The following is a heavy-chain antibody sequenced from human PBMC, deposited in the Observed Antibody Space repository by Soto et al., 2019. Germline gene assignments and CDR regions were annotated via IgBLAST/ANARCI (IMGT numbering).Heavy chain of an antibody. CDR3: ARSQYDFWSSNYYYYGMDV. CDR2: INHSGGT. V-gene: IGHV4-34*01. Sequence: WETLSLTCTVYSGSFNGYYWAWIRQPPGKGLEWIGEINHSGGTNYNPSLKSRVTISVDTTKAQVSVKMTSVTAADTAVYYCARSQYDFWSSNYYYYGMDVWGQGTTVTVSS. CDR1: SGSFNGYY. D-gene: IGHD3-3*01. J-gene: IGHJ6*02.